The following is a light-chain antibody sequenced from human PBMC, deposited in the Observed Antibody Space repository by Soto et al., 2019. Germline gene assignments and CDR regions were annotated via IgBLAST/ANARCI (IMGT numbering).Light chain of an antibody. CDR1: DLAEYNS. CDR2: EVT. CDR3: SSYTSSNTLEVL. Sequence: QSALTQPASVSGSPGQSITISCTGADLAEYNSVSWYQQHPGKAPKLIIYEVTIRPSGVSDRFSGSKSVNTASLTISGLQGEDEADYYCSSYTSSNTLEVLFGGGTKLTVL. V-gene: IGLV2-14*01. J-gene: IGLJ2*01.